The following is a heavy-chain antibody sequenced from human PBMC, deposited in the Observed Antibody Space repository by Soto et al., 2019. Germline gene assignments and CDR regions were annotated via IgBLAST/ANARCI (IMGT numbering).Heavy chain of an antibody. D-gene: IGHD2-2*01. Sequence: GESLKISCKGSGYSFTSYWIGWVRQMPGKELERMGIIYPGDSDTRYSPSFQGQVTISADKSISTAYLQWSSLKASDTAMYYCARHGDIVVVPAAIVDYYYGMDVWGQGTTVTVSS. V-gene: IGHV5-51*01. CDR3: ARHGDIVVVPAAIVDYYYGMDV. J-gene: IGHJ6*02. CDR1: GYSFTSYW. CDR2: IYPGDSDT.